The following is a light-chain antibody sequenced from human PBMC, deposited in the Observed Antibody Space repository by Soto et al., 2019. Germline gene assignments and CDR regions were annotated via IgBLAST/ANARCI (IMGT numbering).Light chain of an antibody. CDR1: QSVTTY. Sequence: EIVLTQSPATLSLSPGERATLSCRASQSVTTYLAWYQQKPGQAPRLLIYDASSRATGIPARFSGSGSGTDFTLTIGSLEPEDFATYYCQNYNSAPWTFGQGTKVDIK. J-gene: IGKJ1*01. CDR2: DAS. V-gene: IGKV3-11*01. CDR3: QNYNSAPWT.